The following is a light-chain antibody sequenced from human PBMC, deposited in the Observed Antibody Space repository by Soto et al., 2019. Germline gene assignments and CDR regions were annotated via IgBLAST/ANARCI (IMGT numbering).Light chain of an antibody. V-gene: IGLV1-40*01. J-gene: IGLJ2*01. CDR3: QSYDSSLSGYVV. CDR1: SSNIGAGYD. CDR2: VNS. Sequence: QSVLTQPPSVSGAPGQRVTISCTGSSSNIGAGYDVHWYQQLPGTAPKLPIYVNSNRPSGVPDRFSGSKSGTSASLAITGLQAEDEADYYCQSYDSSLSGYVVFGGGTKLTVL.